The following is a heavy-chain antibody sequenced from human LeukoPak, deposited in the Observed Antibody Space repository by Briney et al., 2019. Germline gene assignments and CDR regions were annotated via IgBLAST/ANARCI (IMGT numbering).Heavy chain of an antibody. CDR3: ARMGVSYYYDSSTYYPAAFDV. J-gene: IGHJ3*01. CDR2: IFHSGSI. Sequence: KPSETLSLTCAVSGYSISSGYYWGWIRQSPGKGLEWIATIFHSGSIYYNPSLKSRVTLSVDTSKNQFSLKLNSVTAADTALYYCARMGVSYYYDSSTYYPAAFDVWGQGTMVSVSS. D-gene: IGHD3-22*01. V-gene: IGHV4-38-2*01. CDR1: GYSISSGYY.